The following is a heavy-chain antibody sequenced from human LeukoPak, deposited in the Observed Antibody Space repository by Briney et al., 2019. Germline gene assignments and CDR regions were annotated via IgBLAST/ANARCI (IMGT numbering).Heavy chain of an antibody. D-gene: IGHD7-27*01. Sequence: ASVKVSCKASGYTFTGYYMHWVRQAPGQGLEWMGWINPNSGGTNYAQKFQGRVTMTRDTSISTAYMELSRLRSDDTAVYYCARGRLGIISWFDPWGQGTLVTVSS. V-gene: IGHV1-2*02. CDR3: ARGRLGIISWFDP. CDR2: INPNSGGT. J-gene: IGHJ5*02. CDR1: GYTFTGYY.